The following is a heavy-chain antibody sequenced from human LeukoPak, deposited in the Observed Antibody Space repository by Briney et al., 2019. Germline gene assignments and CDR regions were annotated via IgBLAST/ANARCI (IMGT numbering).Heavy chain of an antibody. Sequence: SETLSLTCTVSGGSISSSFYYWGWIRQPPVKGLEWIGSFYYSGITYYNPSLKSRVTISVDTSKNQFSLKLNSVIAADTAVYYCAKGSAYYSPFDYWGQGTLVTVSS. J-gene: IGHJ4*02. CDR3: AKGSAYYSPFDY. V-gene: IGHV4-39*07. CDR1: GGSISSSFYY. CDR2: FYYSGIT. D-gene: IGHD3-22*01.